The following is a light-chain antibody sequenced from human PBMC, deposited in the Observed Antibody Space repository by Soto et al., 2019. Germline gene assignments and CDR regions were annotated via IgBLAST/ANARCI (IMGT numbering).Light chain of an antibody. CDR2: GAS. CDR3: QQRSNWPRFT. V-gene: IGKV3-11*01. CDR1: QSVGSY. J-gene: IGKJ3*01. Sequence: EIVLTQSPATLSLSPGERATLSCRASQSVGSYLAWYQQKPGQAPRLLIYGASNRATGIPARFSGSGSGTDFTLTISSLEPEDFAVYYCQQRSNWPRFTFGPGTKVDIK.